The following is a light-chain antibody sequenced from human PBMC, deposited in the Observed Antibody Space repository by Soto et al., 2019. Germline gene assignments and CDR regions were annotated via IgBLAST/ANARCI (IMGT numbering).Light chain of an antibody. J-gene: IGLJ1*01. V-gene: IGLV1-51*01. CDR2: DDN. Sequence: QSVLTQPPSVSAAPGQKVTISCSGSSSNIGGNSVSWYQQLPGTAPKLLIYDDNKRPSGIPDRFSGSKSGTSATLGITGFRTGDEADYYCGSWDSSVSAYVFGTGTKVTVL. CDR1: SSNIGGNS. CDR3: GSWDSSVSAYV.